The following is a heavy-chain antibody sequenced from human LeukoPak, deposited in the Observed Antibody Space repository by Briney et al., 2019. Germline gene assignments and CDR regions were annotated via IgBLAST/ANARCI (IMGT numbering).Heavy chain of an antibody. CDR1: GGSISSYY. Sequence: SETLSLTCTVSGGSISSYYWSWIRQAPGKGLEWIGYIYYSGSTNYNPSLKSRVTISLDTSKNQFSLKLSSVTPADTAVYYCARDLPTSSGPLWGQGTLVTVSS. V-gene: IGHV4-59*01. CDR2: IYYSGST. J-gene: IGHJ4*02. CDR3: ARDLPTSSGPL. D-gene: IGHD6-19*01.